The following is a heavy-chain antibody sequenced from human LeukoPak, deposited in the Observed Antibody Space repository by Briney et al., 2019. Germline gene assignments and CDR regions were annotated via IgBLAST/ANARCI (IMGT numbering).Heavy chain of an antibody. Sequence: SETLSLTCTVSGYSISSGYYWGWIRQPPGKGREWIGSIYHSGSTYYNPSLKSRVTISVDTSKNQFFLKLSSVTAADTAVYYCASSVITMIVVATFDYWGQGTLVTVSS. D-gene: IGHD3-22*01. CDR1: GYSISSGYY. CDR3: ASSVITMIVVATFDY. V-gene: IGHV4-38-2*02. CDR2: IYHSGST. J-gene: IGHJ4*02.